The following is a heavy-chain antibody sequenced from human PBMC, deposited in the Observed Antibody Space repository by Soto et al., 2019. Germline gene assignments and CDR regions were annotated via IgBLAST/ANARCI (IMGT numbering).Heavy chain of an antibody. V-gene: IGHV3-23*01. Sequence: EVQLLESGGGLVRPGGSLRLSCAASGFPFRSYAMGWVRQAPGKGLEWISVISGSGEITLYTDSVKGRFTISSDLSNNTLSLQMNSLRADDTAIYYCGKARYLLVDQPLYFESWGQGTLVTVSS. D-gene: IGHD3-9*01. CDR1: GFPFRSYA. J-gene: IGHJ4*02. CDR3: GKARYLLVDQPLYFES. CDR2: ISGSGEIT.